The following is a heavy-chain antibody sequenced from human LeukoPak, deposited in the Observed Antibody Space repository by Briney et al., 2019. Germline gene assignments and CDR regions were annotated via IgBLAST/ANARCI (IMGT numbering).Heavy chain of an antibody. CDR1: GGTSSSYA. J-gene: IGHJ4*02. CDR3: ARAPFPAAGAQFDH. D-gene: IGHD6-13*01. V-gene: IGHV1-69*04. Sequence: ASVKVSCKASGGTSSSYAISWVRQAPGQGLEWMGRIIPILGIANYARKFQGRVTITADKSTTTAYMELSSLRSEDTAVYYCARAPFPAAGAQFDHWGQGTLVTVSS. CDR2: IIPILGIA.